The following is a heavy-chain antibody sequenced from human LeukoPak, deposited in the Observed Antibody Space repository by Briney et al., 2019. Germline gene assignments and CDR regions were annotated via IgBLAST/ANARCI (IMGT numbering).Heavy chain of an antibody. D-gene: IGHD3-10*01. CDR3: ARGLVVRGVNGVTFDY. CDR1: GYTFTTYA. CDR2: INTGNGNT. Sequence: ASVKVSCKASGYTFTTYAMHWVRQAPGQRREWMGWINTGNGNTKYSQKFQGRVTNTRDTSASTAYMELSSLRSEDTAVYYCARGLVVRGVNGVTFDYWGQGTLVTVSS. J-gene: IGHJ4*02. V-gene: IGHV1-3*04.